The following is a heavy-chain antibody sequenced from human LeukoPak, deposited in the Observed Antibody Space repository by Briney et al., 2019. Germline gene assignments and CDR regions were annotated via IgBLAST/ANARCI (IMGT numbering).Heavy chain of an antibody. J-gene: IGHJ4*02. CDR3: VKNSGWYRLDC. D-gene: IGHD6-13*01. CDR1: GFTFSGFW. Sequence: GGSLRLSCAVSGFTFSGFWMSWSRQAPGKGLEWVADIKEDGSEKYYVDSVKGRFTISRDNAKNSLFLQMDSLRSEDTAVYYCVKNSGWYRLDCWGQGTLVTVSS. V-gene: IGHV3-7*03. CDR2: IKEDGSEK.